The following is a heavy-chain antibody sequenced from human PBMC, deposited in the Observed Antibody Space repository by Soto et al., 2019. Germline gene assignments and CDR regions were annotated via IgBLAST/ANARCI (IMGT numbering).Heavy chain of an antibody. D-gene: IGHD3-22*01. J-gene: IGHJ3*02. V-gene: IGHV1-2*02. CDR3: ARHYYDSSGTPVGAFDI. CDR1: GYTFTGYN. CDR2: INPNSGGT. Sequence: ASVKVSCKASGYTFTGYNMHWVRQAPGQGLEWMGWINPNSGGTNYAQKFQGRVTMTRDTSISTAYMELSRLRSDDTAVYYCARHYYDSSGTPVGAFDIWGQGTMVTVSS.